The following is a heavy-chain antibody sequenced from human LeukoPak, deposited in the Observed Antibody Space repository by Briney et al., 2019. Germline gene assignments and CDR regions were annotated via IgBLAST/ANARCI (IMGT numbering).Heavy chain of an antibody. D-gene: IGHD5-24*01. CDR3: ARGGQGDGYSADEAFDF. J-gene: IGHJ3*01. V-gene: IGHV6-1*01. CDR1: GDSVASNSTA. Sequence: SQTPSLTCVISGDSVASNSTACNWIRQSPSRGLEWLGRTYYRSRWYNDYAVSVKGRITINPDTSKNQFSLQLNSVTPEDTAVYYCARGGQGDGYSADEAFDFWGQGTVVTVS. CDR2: TYYRSRWYN.